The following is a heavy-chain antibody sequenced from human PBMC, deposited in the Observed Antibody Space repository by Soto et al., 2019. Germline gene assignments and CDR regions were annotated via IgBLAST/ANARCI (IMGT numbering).Heavy chain of an antibody. Sequence: EVQLVESGGGLVQPGGSLRLSCAASGFTFSSYWMSWVRQAPGKGLEWVANIKQDGSENYYVDSVKGRFTISRDNAKNSRYLQMNSVKAEYSAVYYWGRGTSIAARFLDYWCHGTLVTVSS. V-gene: IGHV3-7*04. J-gene: IGHJ4*01. CDR2: IKQDGSEN. D-gene: IGHD6-6*01. CDR1: GFTFSSYW. CDR3: GRGTSIAARFLDY.